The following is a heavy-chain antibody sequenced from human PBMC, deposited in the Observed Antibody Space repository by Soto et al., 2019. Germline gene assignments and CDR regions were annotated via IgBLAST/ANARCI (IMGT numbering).Heavy chain of an antibody. J-gene: IGHJ6*02. CDR1: GGTFSSYA. V-gene: IGHV1-69*13. CDR3: ARDRDTIFGVVPYYYYYGMDV. D-gene: IGHD3-3*01. Sequence: SVKVSCKASGGTFSSYAISWVRQAPGQGLEWMGGIIPIFGTANYAQKFQGRVTITADESTSTAYMELSSLRSEDTAVYYCARDRDTIFGVVPYYYYYGMDVWGQGTTVTVSS. CDR2: IIPIFGTA.